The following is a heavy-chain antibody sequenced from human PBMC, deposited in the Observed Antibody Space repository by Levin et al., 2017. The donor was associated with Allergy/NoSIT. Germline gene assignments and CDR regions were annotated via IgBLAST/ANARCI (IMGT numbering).Heavy chain of an antibody. CDR2: ISSSGSPT. CDR1: GFNFEAYG. CDR3: TGGPLES. D-gene: IGHD4-23*01. Sequence: PGGSLRLSCAASGFNFEAYGMNWVRQAPGKGLEWVSHISSSGSPTYYADPVRGRFVISRDNAKKSLYLQMNSLRAEDTAVYYCTGGPLESWGQGTLVNVSS. J-gene: IGHJ4*02. V-gene: IGHV3-48*04.